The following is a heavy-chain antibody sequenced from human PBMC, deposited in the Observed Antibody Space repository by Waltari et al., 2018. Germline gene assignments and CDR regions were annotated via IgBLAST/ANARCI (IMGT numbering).Heavy chain of an antibody. CDR1: GYTFTSYA. D-gene: IGHD6-25*01. CDR3: ASSAAARAAGDYYYYGMDV. Sequence: QVQLVQSGAEVKKPGASVKVSCKASGYTFTSYAMHWVRQAPGQRLEWMGWINAGNGHTKYSQSFQGRVAITRDTSASTAYMELSSLGSEDTAVYYCASSAAARAAGDYYYYGMDVWGQGTTVTVSS. V-gene: IGHV1-3*01. CDR2: INAGNGHT. J-gene: IGHJ6*02.